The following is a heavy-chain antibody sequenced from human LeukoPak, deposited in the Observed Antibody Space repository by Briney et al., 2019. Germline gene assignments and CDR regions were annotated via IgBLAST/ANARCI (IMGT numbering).Heavy chain of an antibody. CDR1: GFTFSDYY. Sequence: PGGSLRLSCAASGFTFSDYYMSWIRQAPGKGLEWVSYISSSGSTIYYADSVKGRFTISRDNAKNSLYLQMNSLRAEDTAVYYCATLSTYSSNWHDYWGQGTLVTVSS. CDR2: ISSSGSTI. D-gene: IGHD2-2*01. CDR3: ATLSTYSSNWHDY. J-gene: IGHJ4*02. V-gene: IGHV3-11*01.